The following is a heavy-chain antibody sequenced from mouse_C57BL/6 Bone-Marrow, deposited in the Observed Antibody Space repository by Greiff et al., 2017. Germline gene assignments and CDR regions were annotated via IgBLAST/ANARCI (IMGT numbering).Heavy chain of an antibody. V-gene: IGHV3-1*01. CDR3: AREGPDGYYDY. J-gene: IGHJ2*01. Sequence: EVQLVESGPGMVKPSQSLSLTCTVTGYSITSGYDWHWIRHFPGNKLEWMGYISYSGSTNYNPSLKSRISITHDTSKNHFFLKLNSVTTEDTATYYCAREGPDGYYDYWGQGTTLTVSS. CDR2: ISYSGST. CDR1: GYSITSGYD. D-gene: IGHD2-3*01.